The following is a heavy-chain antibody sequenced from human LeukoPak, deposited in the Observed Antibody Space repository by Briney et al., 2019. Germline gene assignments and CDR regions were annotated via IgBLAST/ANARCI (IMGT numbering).Heavy chain of an antibody. V-gene: IGHV3-23*01. Sequence: GGSLRLSCAASGFTFDNYAMSWVRQVPGRGLEWVSAISDNGGRTYYADSVKGRFTISRDNSNNTLDLQMNSLRAADTAMYYCARRPSHMVWGAIPFDYWGQGTLVTVSS. CDR3: ARRPSHMVWGAIPFDY. CDR2: ISDNGGRT. CDR1: GFTFDNYA. J-gene: IGHJ4*02. D-gene: IGHD3-10*01.